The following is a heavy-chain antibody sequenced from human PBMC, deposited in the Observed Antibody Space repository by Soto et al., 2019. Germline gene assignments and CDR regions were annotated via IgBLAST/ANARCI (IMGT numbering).Heavy chain of an antibody. Sequence: PGGSLRLSCAASGFTVSRNYMSWVRQAPGKGLEWVSVIYSGGSTYYADSVKGRFTISRDNSENMMYLQMNSLRDDDTAVYYCARGNSDYYYGMDVWGQGTTVTVSS. CDR3: ARGNSDYYYGMDV. D-gene: IGHD4-4*01. J-gene: IGHJ6*01. CDR2: IYSGGST. V-gene: IGHV3-66*01. CDR1: GFTVSRNY.